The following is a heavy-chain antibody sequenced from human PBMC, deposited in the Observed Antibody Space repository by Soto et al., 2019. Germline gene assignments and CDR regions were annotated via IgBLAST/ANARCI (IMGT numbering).Heavy chain of an antibody. Sequence: EVQLLESGGGLVQPGRSLRLSCAASGCTFSSYAMSWVRQAPGKGLEWVSAISGSGGSTYYADSVKGRFTISRDNSKNTLYLQMNSLRAEDTAVYYCAKDHRTLRISYYFDYWGQGTLVTVSS. CDR1: GCTFSSYA. J-gene: IGHJ4*02. CDR3: AKDHRTLRISYYFDY. V-gene: IGHV3-23*01. CDR2: ISGSGGST. D-gene: IGHD2-21*01.